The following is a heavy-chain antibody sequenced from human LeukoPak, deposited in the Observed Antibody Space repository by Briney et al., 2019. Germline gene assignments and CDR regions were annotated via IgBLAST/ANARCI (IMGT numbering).Heavy chain of an antibody. J-gene: IGHJ4*02. D-gene: IGHD1-26*01. Sequence: PGGSLRLSCEASGFTFISYLMSWVRQAPGKGLEWVASIIGSGRTTKYADAVKGRFTISRDNSKNSLYLQMSSLIVDDTAVYYCVREGRGIVGASAYWGRGTLVAVSS. CDR1: GFTFISYL. CDR3: VREGRGIVGASAY. CDR2: IIGSGRTT. V-gene: IGHV3-23*01.